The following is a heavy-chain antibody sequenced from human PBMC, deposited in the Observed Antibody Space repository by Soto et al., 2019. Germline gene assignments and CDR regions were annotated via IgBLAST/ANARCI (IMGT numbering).Heavy chain of an antibody. D-gene: IGHD4-4*01. V-gene: IGHV4-59*01. Sequence: SETLSLTCTVSGGSISSYYWSWIRQPPGKGLEWIGYIYYSGSTNYNPSLKSRVTISVDTSKNQLSLKLSSVTAADTAVYYCARDFPHDYSNSGDAFDIWGQGTVVTVSS. CDR2: IYYSGST. CDR3: ARDFPHDYSNSGDAFDI. CDR1: GGSISSYY. J-gene: IGHJ3*02.